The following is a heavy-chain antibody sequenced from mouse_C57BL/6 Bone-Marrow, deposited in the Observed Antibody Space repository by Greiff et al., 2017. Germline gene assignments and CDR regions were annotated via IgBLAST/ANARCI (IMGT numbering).Heavy chain of an antibody. J-gene: IGHJ2*01. CDR2: IYPGDGDT. CDR3: ARNGYYFDY. V-gene: IGHV1-82*01. Sequence: QVPLQQSGPELVKPGASVKISCKASGYAFSSSWMNWVKPRPGKGLEWIGRIYPGDGDTNYNGKFKGKATLTADKSSSTAYMQLSSLTSEDSAVYFCARNGYYFDYWGQGTPVTVSS. D-gene: IGHD2-2*01. CDR1: GYAFSSSW.